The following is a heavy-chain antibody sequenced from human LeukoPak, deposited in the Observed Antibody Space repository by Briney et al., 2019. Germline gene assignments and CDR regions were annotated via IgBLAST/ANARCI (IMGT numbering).Heavy chain of an antibody. CDR1: GYTFTNYA. CDR3: AKFSGYAGPGDY. V-gene: IGHV1-3*01. J-gene: IGHJ4*02. Sequence: ASVKVSCKASGYTFTNYAIHWVRQAPGQGLEWMGWINAGNGNTRYSQNFQGRVIITRDTSASTVYMELSSLRSEDTAGYYCAKFSGYAGPGDYWGQGTLVTVSS. D-gene: IGHD5-12*01. CDR2: INAGNGNT.